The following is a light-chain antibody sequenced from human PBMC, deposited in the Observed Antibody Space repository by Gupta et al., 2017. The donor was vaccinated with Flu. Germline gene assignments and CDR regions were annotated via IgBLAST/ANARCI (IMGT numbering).Light chain of an antibody. Sequence: DIVMTQSPDSLAVSLGERATINCRSSQSILYSSTNKNYLAWYQQKPGQPPKLLIYWASTRESGVPDRFSGSGSGTDFTLTISSLQAEDVAVYYCQQHYDSPYSFGQGTKLEIK. V-gene: IGKV4-1*01. CDR3: QQHYDSPYS. CDR2: WAS. J-gene: IGKJ2*03. CDR1: QSILYSSTNKNY.